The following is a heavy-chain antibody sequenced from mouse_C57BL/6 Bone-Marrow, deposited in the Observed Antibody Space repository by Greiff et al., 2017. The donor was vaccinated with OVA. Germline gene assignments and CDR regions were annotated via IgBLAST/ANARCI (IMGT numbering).Heavy chain of an antibody. CDR3: ARRSLRNYFDD. V-gene: IGHV1-50*01. D-gene: IGHD1-2*01. CDR2: IDPSDSYT. Sequence: QVQLQQPGAELVKPGASVKLSCKASGYTFTSYWMPWVNQRPGQGLEWIGEIDPSDSYTNYTQKFKGKATLTVDTSSSTSYMQRSSLTSEDSAVYYCARRSLRNYFDDWGQGTTLTVSS. CDR1: GYTFTSYW. J-gene: IGHJ2*01.